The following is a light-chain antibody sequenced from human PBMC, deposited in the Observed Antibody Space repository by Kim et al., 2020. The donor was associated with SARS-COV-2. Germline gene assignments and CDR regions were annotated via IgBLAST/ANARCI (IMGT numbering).Light chain of an antibody. CDR2: KDS. V-gene: IGLV3-27*01. Sequence: SYELTQPSSVSMSPGQTARITCSGDVLAKKYARWFQQKPGQAPVLMIYKDSERPSGIPERFSGSSSGTTVTLTISGAQVEDEADYYCYSAADNNWVFGGGTQLTVL. CDR3: YSAADNNWV. CDR1: VLAKKY. J-gene: IGLJ3*02.